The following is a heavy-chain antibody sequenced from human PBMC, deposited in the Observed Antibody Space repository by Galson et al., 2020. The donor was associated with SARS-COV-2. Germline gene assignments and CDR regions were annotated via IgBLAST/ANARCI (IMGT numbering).Heavy chain of an antibody. D-gene: IGHD1-26*01. CDR1: TSTFSRYA. CDR3: AKDPNGQYVGAFDF. CDR2: VSRGVT. J-gene: IGHJ3*01. Sequence: GESLKISCVDSTSTFSRYAMTWVRQAPGKGLEWVSSVSRGVTYYADSVKGRFTISRDDSKNTLFLQMYSLTVEDTAVYYCAKDPNGQYVGAFDFWGQGTMVTVS. V-gene: IGHV3-23*01.